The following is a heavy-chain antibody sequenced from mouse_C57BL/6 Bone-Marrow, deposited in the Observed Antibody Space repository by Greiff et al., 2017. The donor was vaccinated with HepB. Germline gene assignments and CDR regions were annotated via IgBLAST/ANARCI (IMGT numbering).Heavy chain of an antibody. V-gene: IGHV1-75*01. J-gene: IGHJ1*03. CDR1: GYTFTDYY. CDR3: ARFSLYYYGSSPWYFDV. D-gene: IGHD1-1*01. CDR2: IFPGSGST. Sequence: QVQLQQSGPELVKPGASVKISCKASGYTFTDYYINWVKQRPGQGLEWIGWIFPGSGSTYYNEKFKGKATLTVDKSSSTAYMLLSSLTSEDSAVYFCARFSLYYYGSSPWYFDVWGTGTTVTVSS.